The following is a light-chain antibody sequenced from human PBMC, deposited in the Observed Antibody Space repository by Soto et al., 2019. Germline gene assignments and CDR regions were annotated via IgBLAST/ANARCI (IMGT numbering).Light chain of an antibody. CDR2: DAS. CDR3: QQYNSYWT. CDR1: QSISSW. Sequence: DLQMTQSPSTLSASVGDRVTITCRASQSISSWLSWYQQKPGKAPKLLIYDASSLESGVPSRFSGSGSGPEFTLTISSLQPDDVATYYCQQYNSYWTFGQGTKVEIK. V-gene: IGKV1-5*01. J-gene: IGKJ1*01.